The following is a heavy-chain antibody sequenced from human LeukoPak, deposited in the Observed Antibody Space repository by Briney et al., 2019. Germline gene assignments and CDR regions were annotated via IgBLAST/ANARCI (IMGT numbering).Heavy chain of an antibody. CDR1: GYTFTGYY. J-gene: IGHJ4*02. CDR3: ARGIGQQLVRPVN. D-gene: IGHD6-13*01. CDR2: INPNSGGT. Sequence: GASVKVSCKASGYTFTGYYMHWVRQAPGQGLEWMGRINPNSGGTNYAQKFQGRVTMTRDTSISTAYMELGRLRSDDTAVYYCARGIGQQLVRPVNWGQGTLVTVSS. V-gene: IGHV1-2*06.